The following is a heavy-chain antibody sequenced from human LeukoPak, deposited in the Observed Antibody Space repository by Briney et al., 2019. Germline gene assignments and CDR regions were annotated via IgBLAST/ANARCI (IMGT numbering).Heavy chain of an antibody. CDR1: GFTFSSYG. CDR3: ARDRDYDFWSGYYSNYYYGMDV. J-gene: IGHJ6*02. D-gene: IGHD3-3*01. V-gene: IGHV3-33*01. Sequence: GGSLRLSCAASGFTFSSYGIHWVRQAPGKGLEWVAVIWYDGSNKYYADSVKGRFTISRDNSKNTLYLQMNSLRAEDTAVYYCARDRDYDFWSGYYSNYYYGMDVWGQGTTVTVSS. CDR2: IWYDGSNK.